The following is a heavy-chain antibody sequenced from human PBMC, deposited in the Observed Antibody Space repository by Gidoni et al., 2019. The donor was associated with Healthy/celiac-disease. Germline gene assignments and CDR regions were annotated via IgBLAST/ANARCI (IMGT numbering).Heavy chain of an antibody. D-gene: IGHD3-22*01. CDR3: ARAHSSGYYDY. Sequence: QVQLVESGGGVVQPGRSLRLSCAASGFTFSSYAMHWVRQAPGKGLEWVAVISYDGSNKYYADSVKGRFTISRDNSKNTLYLQMNSLRAEDTAVYYCARAHSSGYYDYWGQGTLVTVSS. CDR2: ISYDGSNK. CDR1: GFTFSSYA. V-gene: IGHV3-30-3*01. J-gene: IGHJ4*02.